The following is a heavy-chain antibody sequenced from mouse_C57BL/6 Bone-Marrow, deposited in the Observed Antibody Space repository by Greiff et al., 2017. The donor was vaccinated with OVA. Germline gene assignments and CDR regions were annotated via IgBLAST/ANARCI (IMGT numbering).Heavy chain of an antibody. CDR3: ARGTTGYFDV. Sequence: EVQLVESGGGLVKPGGSLKLSCAASGFTFRSYAMSWVRQTPEKRLEWVATISDGGSYTYYPDNVKGRFTISRDNAKNNLYLQMSHLKSEDTAMYYCARGTTGYFDVWGTGTTVTVSS. D-gene: IGHD1-1*01. CDR1: GFTFRSYA. V-gene: IGHV5-4*01. CDR2: ISDGGSYT. J-gene: IGHJ1*03.